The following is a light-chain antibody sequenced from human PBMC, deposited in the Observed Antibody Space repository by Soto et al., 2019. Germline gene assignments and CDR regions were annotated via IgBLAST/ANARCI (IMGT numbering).Light chain of an antibody. Sequence: DIQMTQSPSTLSASVGDRVTITCRASQSISSWLAWYQQKPGKAPKLLIYDASSLESGVPSRFSGSGSGTEFTLTLSRLQPHDSATYYCQQYTSYSGTFGQAPKVDIK. CDR2: DAS. CDR3: QQYTSYSGT. V-gene: IGKV1-5*01. CDR1: QSISSW. J-gene: IGKJ1*01.